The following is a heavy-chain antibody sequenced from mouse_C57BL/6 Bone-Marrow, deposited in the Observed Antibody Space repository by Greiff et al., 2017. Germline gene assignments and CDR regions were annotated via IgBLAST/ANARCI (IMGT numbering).Heavy chain of an antibody. D-gene: IGHD2-4*01. CDR3: ARSFLYDYDEGYYAMDY. V-gene: IGHV2-2*01. J-gene: IGHJ4*01. CDR2: IWSGGST. CDR1: GFSLTSYG. Sequence: QVQLQQSGPGLVHPSQSLSITCTVSGFSLTSYGVHWVRQSPGTGLEWLGVIWSGGSTDYNAAFISRLSISKDNSKSQVFFKMNSLQADDTAIYYCARSFLYDYDEGYYAMDYWGQGTSVTVSS.